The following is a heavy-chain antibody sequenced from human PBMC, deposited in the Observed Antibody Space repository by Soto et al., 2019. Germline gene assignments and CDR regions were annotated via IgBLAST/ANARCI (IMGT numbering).Heavy chain of an antibody. CDR3: AREGRTVTRPRSTALYYYGMDV. CDR2: ISYDGSNK. Sequence: QVQLVESGGGVVQPGRSLRLSCAASGFTFSSYAMHWVRQAPGKGLEWVAVISYDGSNKYYADSVKGRFTISRDNSKNTLYLQMNSLRAEDTAVYYCAREGRTVTRPRSTALYYYGMDVWGQGTTVTVSS. D-gene: IGHD4-4*01. CDR1: GFTFSSYA. J-gene: IGHJ6*02. V-gene: IGHV3-30-3*01.